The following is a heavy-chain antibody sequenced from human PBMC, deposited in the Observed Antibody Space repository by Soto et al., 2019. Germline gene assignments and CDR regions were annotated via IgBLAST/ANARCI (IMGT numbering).Heavy chain of an antibody. D-gene: IGHD3-10*01. CDR3: ARSWFEAAPVSGSFDP. Sequence: RASVKVSCKASGYSFTDYHIHWVRQAPGQGLEWLGRINPKSGGTSTAQKFQGRVTMTRDTSISTAYMELSRLRSDDTAVYYCARSWFEAAPVSGSFDPWGQGTLVTVSS. CDR2: INPKSGGT. V-gene: IGHV1-2*06. J-gene: IGHJ5*02. CDR1: GYSFTDYH.